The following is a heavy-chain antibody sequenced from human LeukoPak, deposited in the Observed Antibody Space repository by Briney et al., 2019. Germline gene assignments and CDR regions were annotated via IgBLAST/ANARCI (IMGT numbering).Heavy chain of an antibody. D-gene: IGHD6-13*01. CDR3: ARDRRIAAAGTALDY. V-gene: IGHV3-30-3*01. CDR1: GFTFSSYA. Sequence: GRSLRLSCAASGFTFSSYAMHWVRQAPGKGLEWVAVISYDGSNKYCADSVKGRFTISRDNSKNTLYLQMNSLRAEDTAVYYCARDRRIAAAGTALDYWGQGTLVTVSS. J-gene: IGHJ4*02. CDR2: ISYDGSNK.